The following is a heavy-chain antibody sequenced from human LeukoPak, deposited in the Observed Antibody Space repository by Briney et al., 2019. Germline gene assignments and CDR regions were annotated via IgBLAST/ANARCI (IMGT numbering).Heavy chain of an antibody. D-gene: IGHD3-22*01. CDR2: ISGSGGST. J-gene: IGHJ4*02. CDR3: AKGDTYYYDSSGYTFDY. CDR1: GFTFSSYA. Sequence: GGSLRLSCAASGFTFSSYAMSWVRQAPGKGLEWVSGISGSGGSTHYADSVKGRFTISRDNSKNTLYLQMNSLRAEDTAVYYCAKGDTYYYDSSGYTFDYWGQGTLVTVSS. V-gene: IGHV3-23*01.